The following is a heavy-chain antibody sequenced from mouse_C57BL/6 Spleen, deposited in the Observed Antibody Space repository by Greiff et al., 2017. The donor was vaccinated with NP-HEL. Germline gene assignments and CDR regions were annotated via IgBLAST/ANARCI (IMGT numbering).Heavy chain of an antibody. V-gene: IGHV1-9*01. CDR1: GYTFTGYW. D-gene: IGHD1-1*01. CDR3: ARWGVITTVVAEGAMDY. J-gene: IGHJ4*01. CDR2: ILPGSGST. Sequence: QVQLQQSGAELMKPGASVKLSCKATGYTFTGYWIEWVKQRPGHGLEWIGEILPGSGSTNYNEKFKGKATFTADTSSNTAYMQLSSLTTEDSAIYYCARWGVITTVVAEGAMDYWGQGTSVTVSS.